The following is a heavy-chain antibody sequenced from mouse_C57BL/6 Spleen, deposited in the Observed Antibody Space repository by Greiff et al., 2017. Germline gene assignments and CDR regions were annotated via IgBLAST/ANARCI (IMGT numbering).Heavy chain of an antibody. CDR3: ARDYDYDRYWYFDG. V-gene: IGHV1-81*01. Sequence: VKLQESGAELARPGASVKLSCKASGYTFTSYGISWVKQRTGQGLEWIGEIYPRSGNTYYNEKFKGKATLTADKSSSTAYMELRSLTSEDSAVYFCARDYDYDRYWYFDGWGTGTTVTVSS. D-gene: IGHD2-4*01. J-gene: IGHJ1*03. CDR2: IYPRSGNT. CDR1: GYTFTSYG.